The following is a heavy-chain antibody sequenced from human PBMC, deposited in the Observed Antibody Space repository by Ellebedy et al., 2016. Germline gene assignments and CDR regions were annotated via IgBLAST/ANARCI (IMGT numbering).Heavy chain of an antibody. CDR3: NSVGWFGEVFVDS. Sequence: GESLKISXATSGFSFSNYFMTWIRRAPGKGLEWVATISGAGYTTFFADSVEGRFTISRDDSKNTVYLQMSSLRFEDTAVYYCNSVGWFGEVFVDSWGQGTLVTVSS. CDR1: GFSFSNYF. V-gene: IGHV3-23*01. D-gene: IGHD3-10*01. J-gene: IGHJ4*02. CDR2: ISGAGYTT.